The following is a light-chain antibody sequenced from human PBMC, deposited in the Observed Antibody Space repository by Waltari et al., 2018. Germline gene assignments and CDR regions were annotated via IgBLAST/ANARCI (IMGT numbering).Light chain of an antibody. V-gene: IGLV3-1*01. CDR2: HDN. CDR3: QAWDNSVV. J-gene: IGLJ2*01. CDR1: KLGENH. Sequence: SYELTQSPSVSVSPGQTASITCSGAKLGENHVSWYQLRPGQSPLLVISHDNKRPSGIPERFSGSNSGNTATLTISGTQSMDEADYYCQAWDNSVVFGGGTKLTVL.